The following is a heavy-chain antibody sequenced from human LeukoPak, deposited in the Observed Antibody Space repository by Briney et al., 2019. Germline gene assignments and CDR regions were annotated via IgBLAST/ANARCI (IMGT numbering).Heavy chain of an antibody. D-gene: IGHD4-11*01. CDR1: GFTFSSCA. V-gene: IGHV3-23*01. Sequence: GGSLRLSCAASGFTFSSCAMSWVRQAPGKGLEWVSTISGSGGSTYYADSVKGRFTISKDNSKSTLFLQMNSLRAEDTAVYYCATPTVTTLRHYWGQGTLVTVSS. CDR2: ISGSGGST. CDR3: ATPTVTTLRHY. J-gene: IGHJ4*02.